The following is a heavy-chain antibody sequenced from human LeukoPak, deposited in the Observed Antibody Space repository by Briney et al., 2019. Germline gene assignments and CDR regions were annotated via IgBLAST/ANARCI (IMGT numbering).Heavy chain of an antibody. V-gene: IGHV3-30*04. J-gene: IGHJ4*02. CDR3: ARDGQQWLVGYYFDY. CDR2: ISYDGSNK. CDR1: GFNFDRYT. Sequence: PGGSLRLSCATSGFNFDRYTIHWVRQAPGKGLEWVAVISYDGSNKYYADSVKGRFTISRDNSKNTLYLQMNSLRPEDTAVYYCARDGQQWLVGYYFDYWGQGTLVTVSS. D-gene: IGHD6-19*01.